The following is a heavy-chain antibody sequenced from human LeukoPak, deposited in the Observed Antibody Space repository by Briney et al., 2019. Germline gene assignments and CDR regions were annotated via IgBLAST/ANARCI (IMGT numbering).Heavy chain of an antibody. CDR2: IRYDGSNK. J-gene: IGHJ5*02. Sequence: GGSLRLFCAASGFTLSSYGMHWVRQAPGKGLEWVAFIRYDGSNKYYADSVKGRFTISRDNSKNTLYLQMNSLRAEDTAVYYCAKSNIVVVPAAGRWFDPWGQGTLVTVSS. CDR3: AKSNIVVVPAAGRWFDP. CDR1: GFTLSSYG. V-gene: IGHV3-30*02. D-gene: IGHD2-2*01.